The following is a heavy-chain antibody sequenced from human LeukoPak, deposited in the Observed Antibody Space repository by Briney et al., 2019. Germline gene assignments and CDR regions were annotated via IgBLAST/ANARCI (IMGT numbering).Heavy chain of an antibody. V-gene: IGHV4-34*01. CDR3: ARGRGVVAATHGWFDP. Sequence: SETLSLTCAVYGGSFSGYYWSWIRQPPGKGLEWIGEINHSGSTNYNPSLKSRVTISVDTSKNQLSLKLSSVTAADTAVYYCARGRGVVAATHGWFDPWGQGTLVTVSS. J-gene: IGHJ5*02. CDR1: GGSFSGYY. CDR2: INHSGST. D-gene: IGHD2-15*01.